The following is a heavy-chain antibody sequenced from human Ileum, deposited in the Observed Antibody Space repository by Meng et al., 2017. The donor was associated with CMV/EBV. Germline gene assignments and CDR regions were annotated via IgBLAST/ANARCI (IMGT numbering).Heavy chain of an antibody. CDR1: GVTLGAYY. D-gene: IGHD4-17*01. CDR3: VRGNYGFDY. J-gene: IGHJ4*02. V-gene: IGHV3-11*01. Sequence: LGPSWAADGVTLGAYYMAWVRQAPGKGLEWVSYITGSGNTIYYADSVKGRFTISRDNAKSSLYLEINSLRAEDTAVYYCVRGNYGFDYWGQGTLVTVSS. CDR2: ITGSGNTI.